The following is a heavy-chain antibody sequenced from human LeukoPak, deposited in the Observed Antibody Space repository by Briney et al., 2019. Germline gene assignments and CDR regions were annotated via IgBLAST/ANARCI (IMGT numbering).Heavy chain of an antibody. CDR1: GYTFTSYG. CDR2: ISAYNGNT. J-gene: IGHJ2*01. D-gene: IGHD1-26*01. CDR3: ATESYGGNWYFDL. Sequence: ASVKVSCKASGYTFTSYGISWVRQAPGQGLEWMGWISAYNGNTNYAQKLQGRVTMTTDTSTSTAYMELSSLRSEDTAVYYCATESYGGNWYFDLWGRGTLVTVSS. V-gene: IGHV1-18*01.